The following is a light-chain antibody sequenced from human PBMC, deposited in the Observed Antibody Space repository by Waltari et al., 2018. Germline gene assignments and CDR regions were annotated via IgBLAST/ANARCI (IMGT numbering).Light chain of an antibody. CDR3: LQDCNYPWT. J-gene: IGKJ1*01. Sequence: AIQMTQSPSSLSASVGDRVTISCRASQGIRNELGWYQQKPGKAPKLLIYAASSLQSGAPSRFSGSGSGTDFTLTISSLQPEDSATYYCLQDCNYPWTFGQGTKVEIK. V-gene: IGKV1-6*01. CDR1: QGIRNE. CDR2: AAS.